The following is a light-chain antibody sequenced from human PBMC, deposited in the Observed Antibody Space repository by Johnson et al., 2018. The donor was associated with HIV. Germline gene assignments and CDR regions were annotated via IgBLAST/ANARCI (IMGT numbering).Light chain of an antibody. V-gene: IGLV1-51*02. Sequence: QSVLTQPPSVSAAPGQKVTISCSGSSPNIGNTYVSWYKQLPGTAPKLLIYEHSKRPSGIPDRFSGSKSGTSATLGITGLQTGDEPDSYGGTWDSRLSAHVIGTGTNVTV. CDR1: SPNIGNTY. CDR3: GTWDSRLSAHV. J-gene: IGLJ1*01. CDR2: EHS.